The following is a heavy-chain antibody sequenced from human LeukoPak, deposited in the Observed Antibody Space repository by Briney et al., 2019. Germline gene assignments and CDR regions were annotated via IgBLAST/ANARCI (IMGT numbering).Heavy chain of an antibody. CDR3: ARDLTAAGKGLDY. Sequence: GGSLRLSCAASGFTFSDYYMSWIRQAPGKGLEWVSYISSSGSNKYYADSVKGRFTISRDNARNSLYLQMNSLRAEDTAVYYCARDLTAAGKGLDYWGQGTLVTVSS. CDR1: GFTFSDYY. J-gene: IGHJ4*02. D-gene: IGHD6-13*01. CDR2: ISSSGSNK. V-gene: IGHV3-11*01.